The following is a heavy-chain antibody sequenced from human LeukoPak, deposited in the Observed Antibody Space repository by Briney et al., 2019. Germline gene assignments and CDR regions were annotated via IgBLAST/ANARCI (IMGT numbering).Heavy chain of an antibody. CDR2: IKSKTDGGTT. V-gene: IGHV3-15*01. CDR3: TTDDPDNQLRAGGMDV. J-gene: IGHJ6*02. D-gene: IGHD2-2*01. Sequence: GGSLRLSCAASGFTFSNASMSWVRQAPGKGLEWVGRIKSKTDGGTTDYAAPVKGRFTISRDDSKNTLYLQMNSLKTEDTAVYYCTTDDPDNQLRAGGMDVWGQGTTVTVSS. CDR1: GFTFSNAS.